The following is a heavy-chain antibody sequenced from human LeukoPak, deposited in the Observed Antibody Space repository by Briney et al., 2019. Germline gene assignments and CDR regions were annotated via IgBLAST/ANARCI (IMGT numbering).Heavy chain of an antibody. V-gene: IGHV4-39*01. CDR1: GGSISSSSYY. J-gene: IGHJ4*02. D-gene: IGHD1-1*01. CDR2: IYYSGST. Sequence: PSETLSLTCTVSGGSISSSSYYWGWIRQPPGQGLEWIGSIYYSGSTYYNPSLKSRVTISVDTSKNQFSLKLSSVTAADTAVYYCARLQNVDYFDYWGQGTLVTVSS. CDR3: ARLQNVDYFDY.